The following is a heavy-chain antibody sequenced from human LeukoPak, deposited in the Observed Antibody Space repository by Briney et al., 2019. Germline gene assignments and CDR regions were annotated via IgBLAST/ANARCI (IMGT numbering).Heavy chain of an antibody. V-gene: IGHV1-2*02. CDR1: GYTFTVYY. CDR3: ARDGGSYYYDI. J-gene: IGHJ3*02. D-gene: IGHD3-10*01. CDR2: INPNSGGT. Sequence: AAVTVSFTASGYTFTVYYMHLGRQAPGQGLGWVGWINPNSGGTNYEQKFQGRVTMTRDTSISTAYMELSRLRSDDTAVYYCARDGGSYYYDIWGQGTMVTVSS.